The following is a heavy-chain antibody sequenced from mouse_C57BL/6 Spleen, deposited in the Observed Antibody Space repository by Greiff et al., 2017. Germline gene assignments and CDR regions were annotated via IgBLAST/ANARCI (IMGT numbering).Heavy chain of an antibody. Sequence: EVKLVESEGGLVQPGSSMKLSCTASGFTFSDYYMAWVRQVPEKGLEWVANINYDGSSTYYLDSLKSRFIISRDNAKNILYLQMSNLKSEDTATYYCARGGYYDYDWYAMDYWGQGTSVTVSS. CDR1: GFTFSDYY. CDR3: ARGGYYDYDWYAMDY. J-gene: IGHJ4*01. CDR2: INYDGSST. D-gene: IGHD2-4*01. V-gene: IGHV5-16*01.